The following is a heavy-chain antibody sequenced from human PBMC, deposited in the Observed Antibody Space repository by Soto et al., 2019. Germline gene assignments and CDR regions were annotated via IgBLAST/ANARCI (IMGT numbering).Heavy chain of an antibody. CDR3: ARRSDSGPHRLPYPHYYYYGMDV. J-gene: IGHJ6*02. V-gene: IGHV4-39*01. D-gene: IGHD6-25*01. CDR2: IYYSGST. Sequence: SETLSLTCTVSGGSISSSSYYWGWIRQPPGKGLEWIGSIYYSGSTYYNPSLKSRVTISVDTSKNQFSLKLSSVTAADTAVYYCARRSDSGPHRLPYPHYYYYGMDVWGQGTTVTVSS. CDR1: GGSISSSSYY.